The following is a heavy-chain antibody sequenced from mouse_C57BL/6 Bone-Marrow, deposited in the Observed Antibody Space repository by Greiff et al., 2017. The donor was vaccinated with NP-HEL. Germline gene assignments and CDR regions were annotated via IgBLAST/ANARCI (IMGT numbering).Heavy chain of an antibody. CDR3: ARSPFSTAVVFDY. D-gene: IGHD1-1*01. J-gene: IGHJ2*01. V-gene: IGHV1-80*01. Sequence: QVQLQQSGAELVKPGASVKISCKASGYAFSSYWMNWVKQRPGKGLEWIGQIYPGDGDTNYNGKFKGKATLTADKSSSTAYMQLSSLTSEDSAVYFCARSPFSTAVVFDYWGQGTTLTVSS. CDR2: IYPGDGDT. CDR1: GYAFSSYW.